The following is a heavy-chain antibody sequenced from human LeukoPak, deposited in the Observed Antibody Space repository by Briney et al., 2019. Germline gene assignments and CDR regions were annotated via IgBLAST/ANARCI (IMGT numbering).Heavy chain of an antibody. D-gene: IGHD2-15*01. CDR2: IYYSGST. V-gene: IGHV4-59*01. J-gene: IGHJ4*02. CDR3: ARDIGYSGYFDY. CDR1: GGSISSYY. Sequence: SETLSLTCTVSGGSISSYYWSWIRQPPGKGLEWIGYIYYSGSTNYNPSLKSRVTISVDTSKNQVSLKLSSVTAADTAVYYCARDIGYSGYFDYWGQGTLVTVSS.